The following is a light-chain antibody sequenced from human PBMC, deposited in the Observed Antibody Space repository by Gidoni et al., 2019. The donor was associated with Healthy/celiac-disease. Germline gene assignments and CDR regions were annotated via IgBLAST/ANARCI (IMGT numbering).Light chain of an antibody. V-gene: IGLV2-23*01. Sequence: QSALTQPASVSGSPGQSITISCTGTSSDVGSYNLVSWYQQHPGKAPQLMIYEGSKRPSGVSNRFSGSKSGNTASLTISGLQAEDEADYYCCSYAGSSTSWVFGGGTKLTVL. CDR2: EGS. CDR1: SSDVGSYNL. CDR3: CSYAGSSTSWV. J-gene: IGLJ3*02.